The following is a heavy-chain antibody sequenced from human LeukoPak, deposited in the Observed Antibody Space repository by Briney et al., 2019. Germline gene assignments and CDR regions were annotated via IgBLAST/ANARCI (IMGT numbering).Heavy chain of an antibody. V-gene: IGHV1-18*01. CDR3: ARRGYSGYDSRKIINYYYYYMDV. J-gene: IGHJ6*03. CDR2: ISAYNGNT. D-gene: IGHD5-12*01. CDR1: GYTFTSYG. Sequence: WASVKVSCKASGYTFTSYGISWVRQAPGQGLEWMGWISAYNGNTNYAQKLQGRVTMTTDTSTSTAYMELRSLRSDDTAVYYCARRGYSGYDSRKIINYYYYYMDVWGKGTTVTISS.